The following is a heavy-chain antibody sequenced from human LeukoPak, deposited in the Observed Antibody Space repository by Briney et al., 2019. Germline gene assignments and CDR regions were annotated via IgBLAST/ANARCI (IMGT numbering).Heavy chain of an antibody. J-gene: IGHJ4*02. CDR2: IGVSGVST. CDR1: GFTFNTYA. Sequence: GGSLRLSCAASGFTFNTYAMNWVRQAPRKGLEWVSSIGVSGVSTYYGDSVKGRFTISRDSSKNTLYLQMNSLRAEDTAVYYCAKRSAGGLPPYFDYWGQGTPVTVSP. V-gene: IGHV3-23*01. D-gene: IGHD6-13*01. CDR3: AKRSAGGLPPYFDY.